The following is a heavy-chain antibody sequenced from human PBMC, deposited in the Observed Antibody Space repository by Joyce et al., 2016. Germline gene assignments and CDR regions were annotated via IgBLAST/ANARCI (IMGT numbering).Heavy chain of an antibody. Sequence: QVQLQQWGAGLLKPSETLSLTCAVYGGSFSGYYWSWIRQPPGKGLEWIGEIHHSGSTNYNPSLESRVTISVDTSKNQFSLRLSSVTAADTAVYYCARGLSAFDYSNYAGYDYWGQGTLVTVSS. CDR3: ARGLSAFDYSNYAGYDY. D-gene: IGHD4-11*01. V-gene: IGHV4-34*01. CDR2: IHHSGST. J-gene: IGHJ4*02. CDR1: GGSFSGYY.